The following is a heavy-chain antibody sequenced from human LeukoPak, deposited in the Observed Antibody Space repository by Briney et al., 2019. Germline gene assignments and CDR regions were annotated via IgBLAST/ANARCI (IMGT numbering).Heavy chain of an antibody. CDR2: INPNSGDT. CDR1: GYTFTDYY. CDR3: ARGRVVAVAGTAAFDI. V-gene: IGHV1-2*02. Sequence: ASVKVSCKASGYTFTDYYMHWVRQAPGQGLEWMGWINPNSGDTHYAQKFQGRVTMTRDTSISTAYMELSRLRSDETAVYYCARGRVVAVAGTAAFDIWGQGTMVTVSS. J-gene: IGHJ3*02. D-gene: IGHD6-19*01.